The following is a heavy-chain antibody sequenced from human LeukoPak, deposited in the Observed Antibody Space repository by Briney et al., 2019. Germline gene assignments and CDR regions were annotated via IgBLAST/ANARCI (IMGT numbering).Heavy chain of an antibody. J-gene: IGHJ4*02. CDR1: GYTFTSYY. Sequence: SVKVSCKASGYTFTSYYMHWVRQAPGQGLEWMGGIIPIFGTANYAQKFQGRVTITADESTSTAYMELSSLRSEDTAVYYCARRSYDSSGYYYGMTNWGQGTLVTVSS. CDR2: IIPIFGTA. CDR3: ARRSYDSSGYYYGMTN. D-gene: IGHD3-22*01. V-gene: IGHV1-69*13.